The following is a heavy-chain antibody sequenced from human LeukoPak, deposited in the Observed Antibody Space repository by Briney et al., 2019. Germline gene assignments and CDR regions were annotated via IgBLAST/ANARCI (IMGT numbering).Heavy chain of an antibody. D-gene: IGHD1/OR15-1a*01. V-gene: IGHV3-21*01. CDR1: GFTFSTDT. CDR2: IDSSSRYI. J-gene: IGHJ5*02. Sequence: GGSLRLSCAASGFTFSTDTMNWVRQAPAKGLEWVSAIDSSSRYISYADSVLGRFTISRDNARNSLYLQMNSLRADDTAVYYCARGTNRGDPWGQGTLVTVSS. CDR3: ARGTNRGDP.